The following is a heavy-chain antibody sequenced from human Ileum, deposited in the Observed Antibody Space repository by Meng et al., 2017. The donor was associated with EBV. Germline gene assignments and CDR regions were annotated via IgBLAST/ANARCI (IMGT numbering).Heavy chain of an antibody. CDR3: ARDPSNSAGRRTYFDY. D-gene: IGHD3-10*01. Sequence: VQLVQSGAEVKKPGASVKVSCKTSGYLFSIHAISWLRQAPGQGLEWMGWISTYNGGTNYEQKLQDRVTITTDTSTSTAYMELRSLRSDDTAMYYCARDPSNSAGRRTYFDYWGQGTLVPSPQ. CDR1: GYLFSIHA. V-gene: IGHV1-18*01. J-gene: IGHJ4*02. CDR2: ISTYNGGT.